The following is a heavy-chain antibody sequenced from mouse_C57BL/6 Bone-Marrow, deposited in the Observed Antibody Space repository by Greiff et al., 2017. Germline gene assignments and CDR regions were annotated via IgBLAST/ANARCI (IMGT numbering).Heavy chain of an antibody. CDR1: GFNIKNTY. J-gene: IGHJ2*01. CDR2: IDPANGNT. D-gene: IGHD2-3*01. Sequence: VQLKQSVAELVRPGASVKLSCTASGFNIKNTYMHWVKQRPEQGLEWIGRIDPANGNTKYAPKFQGKATITADTSSNTAYLQLRSLTSEYTAIYYCARAHFYDGYYGYFDYWGQGTTLTVSS. V-gene: IGHV14-3*01. CDR3: ARAHFYDGYYGYFDY.